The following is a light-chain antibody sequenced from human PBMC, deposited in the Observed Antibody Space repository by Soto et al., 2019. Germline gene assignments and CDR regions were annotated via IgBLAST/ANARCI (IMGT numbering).Light chain of an antibody. CDR1: QPVLDSSNNKNY. CDR2: WAS. Sequence: DIVMTQSPDFLAVSLGERATINCKSSQPVLDSSNNKNYLAWYQQKPGQPPKLLIYWASYRESGVPDRFSGSGAETDFNLTISSLQAEDGGIYFCQQFSVSPWTFGQGTKVEIK. V-gene: IGKV4-1*01. CDR3: QQFSVSPWT. J-gene: IGKJ1*01.